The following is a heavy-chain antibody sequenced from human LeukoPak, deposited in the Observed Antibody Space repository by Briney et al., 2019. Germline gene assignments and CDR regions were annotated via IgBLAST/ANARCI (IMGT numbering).Heavy chain of an antibody. CDR3: ASALEWLPETDY. Sequence: PGGSLRLSCAASGFTFSDCYMSWIRQAPGKGLEWVSYISSSGSTIYYADSVKGRFTISRDNAKNSLYLQMNSLRAEDTAVYYCASALEWLPETDYWGQGTLVTVSS. CDR1: GFTFSDCY. D-gene: IGHD3-3*01. J-gene: IGHJ4*02. V-gene: IGHV3-11*04. CDR2: ISSSGSTI.